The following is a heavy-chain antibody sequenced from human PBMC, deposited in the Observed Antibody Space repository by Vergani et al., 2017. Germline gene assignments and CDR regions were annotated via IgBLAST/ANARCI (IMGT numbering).Heavy chain of an antibody. Sequence: QVQLHESGPGLVKPSQTLSLTCTVSGGSITSGSFYWSWIRQPAGKGLEWIGRIHSSGTTNYNPSLKSRVTLSVDTSKNQLSLRMTSVTAADTAVYYCARETDTGSSVSYNYYAMDVWGQGTTVSVSS. CDR1: GGSITSGSFY. J-gene: IGHJ6*02. CDR3: ARETDTGSSVSYNYYAMDV. V-gene: IGHV4-61*02. D-gene: IGHD3-9*01. CDR2: IHSSGTT.